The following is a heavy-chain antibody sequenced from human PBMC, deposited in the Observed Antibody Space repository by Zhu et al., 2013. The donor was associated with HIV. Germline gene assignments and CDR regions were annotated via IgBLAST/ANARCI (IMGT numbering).Heavy chain of an antibody. CDR2: INHSGST. CDR3: ARRSDTTGWIQLWFHSPFDY. D-gene: IGHD5-18*01. Sequence: QVQLQQWGAGLLKPSETLSLTCAVYGGSFSGYYWSWIRQPPGKGLEWIGEINHSGSTYYNPSLKSRVTISVDTSKNQFSLKLGSVTAADTAVYYCARRSDTTGWIQLWFHSPFDYWGQGTLVTVSS. CDR1: GGSFSGYY. V-gene: IGHV4-34*01. J-gene: IGHJ4*02.